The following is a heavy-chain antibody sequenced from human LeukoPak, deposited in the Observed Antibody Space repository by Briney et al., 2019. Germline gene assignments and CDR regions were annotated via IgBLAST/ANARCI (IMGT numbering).Heavy chain of an antibody. Sequence: GGSLRLSCAASGFTFDDYAMHWDRQAPGKGLEWVSLIRGDGSATYYADSVKGRFTISRDNSKNSLYLQMNSLRSGDTALYYCAKDIGSGWSFDYWGQGTLVTVSS. D-gene: IGHD6-19*01. V-gene: IGHV3-43*02. J-gene: IGHJ4*02. CDR1: GFTFDDYA. CDR3: AKDIGSGWSFDY. CDR2: IRGDGSAT.